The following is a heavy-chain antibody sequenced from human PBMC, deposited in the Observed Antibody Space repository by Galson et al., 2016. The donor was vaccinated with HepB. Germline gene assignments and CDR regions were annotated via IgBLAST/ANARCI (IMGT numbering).Heavy chain of an antibody. CDR3: ARDAGGRWYPYNWFDP. J-gene: IGHJ5*02. V-gene: IGHV3-21*01. Sequence: SLRLSCAASGFTFRTYSMNWVRQAPGKGLEWVSSISSSSNYIYDEASMKGRFTTSRDNAKNSLYLQMNSLGAEDTAVYYCARDAGGRWYPYNWFDPWGQGTLVTVSS. CDR1: GFTFRTYS. CDR2: ISSSSNYI. D-gene: IGHD6-13*01.